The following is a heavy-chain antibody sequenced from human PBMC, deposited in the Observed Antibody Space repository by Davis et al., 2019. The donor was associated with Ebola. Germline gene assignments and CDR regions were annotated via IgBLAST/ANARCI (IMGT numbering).Heavy chain of an antibody. CDR2: IFSSGTT. J-gene: IGHJ5*02. V-gene: IGHV4-61*08. CDR3: ARKPARWENWFDP. CDR1: GGSISSGVYS. D-gene: IGHD2-2*01. Sequence: MPSETLSLTCAVSGGSISSGVYSWSWIRQPPGKGLEWLGYIFSSGTTNYNPSLKSRVTISVDTSKNQFSLKVTSMAAADTAVYYCARKPARWENWFDPWGQGTLVTVSS.